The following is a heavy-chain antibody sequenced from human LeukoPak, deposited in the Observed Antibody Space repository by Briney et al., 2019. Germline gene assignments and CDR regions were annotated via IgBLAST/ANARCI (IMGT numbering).Heavy chain of an antibody. V-gene: IGHV1-2*06. CDR1: GYTFTGYY. D-gene: IGHD3-22*01. Sequence: GASVKVSCKASGYTFTGYYMHWVRQAPGQGLEWMGRINPNSGGTNYARKFQGRVTMTRDTSISTAYMELSRLRSDDTAVYYCARDVQEYYYDSSGYYDHWGQGTLVTVSS. J-gene: IGHJ4*02. CDR2: INPNSGGT. CDR3: ARDVQEYYYDSSGYYDH.